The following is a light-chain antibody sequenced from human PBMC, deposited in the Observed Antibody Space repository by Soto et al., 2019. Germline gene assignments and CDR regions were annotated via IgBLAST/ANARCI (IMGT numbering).Light chain of an antibody. J-gene: IGLJ1*01. CDR1: SSDVGGYDY. Sequence: QSALTQPASVSGSPGQSITISCTGTSSDVGGYDYVSWYQQHPGKAPKLMIHEVSNRPSGVSNRFSGSRSGNTASLTISGLQAEDEADYYCISYTSRSTFLVFGSGTKVTVL. CDR2: EVS. CDR3: ISYTSRSTFLV. V-gene: IGLV2-14*01.